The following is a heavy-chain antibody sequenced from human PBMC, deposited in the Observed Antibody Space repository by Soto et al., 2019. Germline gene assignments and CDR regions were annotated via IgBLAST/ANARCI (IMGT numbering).Heavy chain of an antibody. CDR3: AIQVAGGRYYGRGFYYLDV. D-gene: IGHD3-22*01. CDR2: IYPGDSDT. Sequence: EVQLVQSGAEVKKPGESLKISCKGSGYSFTSYWIGWVRQMPGKGLEWMGIIYPGDSDTRYSPSFQGQVTISADKSISTAYLGGSGRKASVPAMYYCAIQVAGGRYYGRGFYYLDVWGKGTTVTFS. V-gene: IGHV5-51*01. J-gene: IGHJ6*03. CDR1: GYSFTSYW.